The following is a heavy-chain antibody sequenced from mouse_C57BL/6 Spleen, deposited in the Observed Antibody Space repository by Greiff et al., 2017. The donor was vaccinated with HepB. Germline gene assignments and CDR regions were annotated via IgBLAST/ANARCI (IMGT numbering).Heavy chain of an antibody. CDR1: GYTFTSYW. V-gene: IGHV1-7*01. CDR2: INPSSGYT. Sequence: QVQLKESGAELAKPGASVKLSCKASGYTFTSYWMHWVNQRPGQGLEWIGYINPSSGYTKYNQKFKDKATLTADKSSSTAYMQLSSLTSEDSAVYYCASLTHSRAMDYWGQGTSVTVSS. CDR3: ASLTHSRAMDY. J-gene: IGHJ4*01. D-gene: IGHD1-1*01.